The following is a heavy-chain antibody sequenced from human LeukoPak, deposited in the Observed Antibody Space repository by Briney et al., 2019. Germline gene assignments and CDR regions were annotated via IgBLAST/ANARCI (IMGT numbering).Heavy chain of an antibody. D-gene: IGHD2-2*01. CDR1: GFTFYDYA. CDR3: AKDSRQLPSLLDY. V-gene: IGHV3-23*01. CDR2: ISGSGGST. J-gene: IGHJ4*02. Sequence: GGSLRLSCAASGFTFYDYAMHWVRQVPGKGLEWVSAISGSGGSTYYADSVKGRFTISRDNSKNTMYLQMNSLRAEDTAVYYCAKDSRQLPSLLDYWGQGTLVTVSS.